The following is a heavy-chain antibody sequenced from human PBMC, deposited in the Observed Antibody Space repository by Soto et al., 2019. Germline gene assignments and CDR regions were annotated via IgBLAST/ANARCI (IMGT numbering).Heavy chain of an antibody. CDR1: GYPVTAYY. CDR3: ARSGGSGYYSAHYYGMDV. V-gene: IGHV1-2*02. Sequence: QLHLVQSGAVVKKPGASVTVSCSASGYPVTAYYMHWMRQAPGRGLEWMGGINPATGAAKYTQTFQGRVTMTRDTSTSTVFMELSGLTSEDTAVYFCARSGGSGYYSAHYYGMDVWGPGTTVTVSS. J-gene: IGHJ6*02. CDR2: INPATGAA. D-gene: IGHD3-22*01.